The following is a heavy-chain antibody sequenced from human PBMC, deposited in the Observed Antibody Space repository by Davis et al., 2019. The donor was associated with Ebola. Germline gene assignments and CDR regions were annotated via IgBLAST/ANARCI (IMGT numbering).Heavy chain of an antibody. V-gene: IGHV1-58*01. Sequence: AASVKVSCKASGFTFTSSAVQWVRQARGQRLEWIGWIVVGSGNTNYAQKFQERVTITRDMSTSTAYMELSSLRSEDTAVYYCAADFGDIENYYYGMDVWGKGTTVTVSS. D-gene: IGHD2-15*01. CDR3: AADFGDIENYYYGMDV. J-gene: IGHJ6*04. CDR1: GFTFTSSA. CDR2: IVVGSGNT.